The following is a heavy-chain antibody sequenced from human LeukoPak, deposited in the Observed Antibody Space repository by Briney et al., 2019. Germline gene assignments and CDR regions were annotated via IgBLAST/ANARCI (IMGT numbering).Heavy chain of an antibody. V-gene: IGHV4-39*07. D-gene: IGHD2-15*01. J-gene: IGHJ5*02. CDR2: IYYSGST. CDR1: GGSISSSSYY. Sequence: SETLSLTCTVSGGSISSSSYYWGWIRQPPGKGLEWIGNIYYSGSTYYNPSLKSRVTISVDTSNSQFSLKLSSVTAADTAVYYCARVVVPGWFDPWGQGTLVTVSS. CDR3: ARVVVPGWFDP.